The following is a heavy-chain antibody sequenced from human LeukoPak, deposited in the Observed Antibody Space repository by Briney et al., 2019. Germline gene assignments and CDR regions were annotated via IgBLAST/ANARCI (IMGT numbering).Heavy chain of an antibody. V-gene: IGHV4-31*02. CDR3: ARGVLGHCSSTSCPKHYYFDY. D-gene: IGHD2-2*01. Sequence: PSQTLSLTCNVSGGSISSGGYYWSWIRQHPKKGLEWIGYTYYSGNTYYNPSLKSRVTISVDTSKNQFSLKLSSLTAADTAVYYCARGVLGHCSSTSCPKHYYFDYWGQGTLVTVSS. CDR2: TYYSGNT. CDR1: GGSISSGGYY. J-gene: IGHJ4*02.